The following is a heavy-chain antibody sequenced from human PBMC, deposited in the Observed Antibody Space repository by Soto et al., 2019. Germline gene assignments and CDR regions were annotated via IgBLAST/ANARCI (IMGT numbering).Heavy chain of an antibody. CDR2: IGGSDGST. CDR3: AKDRLGSVGGLYHP. V-gene: IGHV3-23*01. CDR1: GFTFSSYA. D-gene: IGHD3-16*01. Sequence: EVQLLESGGGLVQPGGSLRLSCAASGFTFSSYAMTWVRQAPGKGLEWVSCIGGSDGSTYYADSVKGRFTISRDHYKNTLHLQMNSLRVEDTAVYYCAKDRLGSVGGLYHPWGQGTLVTVSS. J-gene: IGHJ5*02.